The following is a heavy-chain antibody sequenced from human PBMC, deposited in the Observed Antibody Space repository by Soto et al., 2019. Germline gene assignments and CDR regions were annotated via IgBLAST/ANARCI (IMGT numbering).Heavy chain of an antibody. CDR1: GFTFSSYA. D-gene: IGHD3-22*01. CDR2: ISGSGGST. Sequence: PGGSLRLSCAASGFTFSSYAMSWVRQAPGKGLERVPAISGSGGSTYYADSVKGRFTISRDNSKNTLYLQMNSLRAEDTAVYYCAKVDSPDYYDSSGYYYVAYFDYWGQGTLVTVSS. CDR3: AKVDSPDYYDSSGYYYVAYFDY. V-gene: IGHV3-23*01. J-gene: IGHJ4*02.